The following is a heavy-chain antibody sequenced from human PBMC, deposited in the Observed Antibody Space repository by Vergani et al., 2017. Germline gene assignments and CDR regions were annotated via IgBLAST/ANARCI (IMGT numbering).Heavy chain of an antibody. D-gene: IGHD2-21*02. J-gene: IGHJ3*02. CDR2: ISYDGSNK. CDR1: GFTFSSYA. V-gene: IGHV3-30-3*01. CDR3: ARGDRDAGAFDI. Sequence: QVQLVESGGGVVQPGRSLRLSCAASGFTFSSYAMHWVRQAPGKGLEWVAVISYDGSNKYYADSVKGRFTISRDNSKNTLYLQMNSLRAGDTAVYYCARGDRDAGAFDIWGQGTMVTVSS.